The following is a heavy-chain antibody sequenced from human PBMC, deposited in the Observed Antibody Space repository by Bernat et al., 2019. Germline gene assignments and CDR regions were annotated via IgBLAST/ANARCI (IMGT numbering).Heavy chain of an antibody. CDR1: GYTFTSYS. CDR2: INPSGGST. CDR3: ARVPSLGYCSGGSCYSHGMDV. J-gene: IGHJ6*02. V-gene: IGHV1-46*01. D-gene: IGHD2-15*01. Sequence: QVQLVQSGAEVKKPGASVKVSCEASGYTFTSYSMHWVRQAPGQGLEWMGIINPSGGSTSYAQKFQGRVTMTRDTSTSTVYMDLSSLRAEDTAVYYCARVPSLGYCSGGSCYSHGMDVWGQGTTVTVSS.